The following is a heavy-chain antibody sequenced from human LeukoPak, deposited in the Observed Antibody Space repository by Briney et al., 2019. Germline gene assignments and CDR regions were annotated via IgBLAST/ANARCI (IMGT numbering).Heavy chain of an antibody. V-gene: IGHV3-72*01. CDR3: VREEWDIYSYFYGLDV. CDR2: SGNNPSSYST. J-gene: IGHJ6*02. Sequence: GGSLRLSCAASGFTFSDHHMDWVRQAPGKGLEWVGSSGNNPSSYSTGYAASVKGRITISRDDSKNSLYLQMNSLKTEDTAVYYCVREEWDIYSYFYGLDVWGQGTTVTVSS. D-gene: IGHD2-15*01. CDR1: GFTFSDHH.